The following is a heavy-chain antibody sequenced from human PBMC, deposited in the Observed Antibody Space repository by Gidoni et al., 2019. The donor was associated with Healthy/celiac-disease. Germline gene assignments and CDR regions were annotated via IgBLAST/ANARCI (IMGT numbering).Heavy chain of an antibody. D-gene: IGHD2-15*01. CDR3: ASFYCSGGSCYGAFDI. V-gene: IGHV3-74*01. CDR1: GFTFSSYW. CDR2: MNSDGSST. Sequence: EVQLVESGGGLVQPGVSLRLSCAASGFTFSSYWMHWVRQAQGKGLVWVARMNSDGSSTRDADSVKGRFTISRDNAKNTLYLQMNSLRAEDTAVYYCASFYCSGGSCYGAFDIWGQGTMVTVSS. J-gene: IGHJ3*02.